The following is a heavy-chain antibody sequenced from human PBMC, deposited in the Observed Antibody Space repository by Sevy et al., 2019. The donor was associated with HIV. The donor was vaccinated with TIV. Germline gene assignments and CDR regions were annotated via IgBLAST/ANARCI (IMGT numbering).Heavy chain of an antibody. D-gene: IGHD3-10*01. Sequence: GGSLRLSCAASGFTFSSYAMSWVRQAPGKGLEWVSAISGSGGSTYYADSVKGRFTISRDNSKNTLYLQMNSLGAEDTAVYYCAKHFGGSGSYYFDYWGQGTLVTVSS. J-gene: IGHJ4*02. CDR3: AKHFGGSGSYYFDY. V-gene: IGHV3-23*01. CDR1: GFTFSSYA. CDR2: ISGSGGST.